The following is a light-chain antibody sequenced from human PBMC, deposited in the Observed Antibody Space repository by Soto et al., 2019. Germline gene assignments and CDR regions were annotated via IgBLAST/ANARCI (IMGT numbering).Light chain of an antibody. Sequence: DIQMTQSPSTLSPSLGDRVTITCRASQSISSWLAWYQQKPGKAPKLLIYDASSLESGVPSRFSGSGSGTEFTLTISSLKPDDFATYYCQQYQSYSRTFGQGTKVDIK. V-gene: IGKV1-5*01. CDR2: DAS. CDR1: QSISSW. J-gene: IGKJ1*01. CDR3: QQYQSYSRT.